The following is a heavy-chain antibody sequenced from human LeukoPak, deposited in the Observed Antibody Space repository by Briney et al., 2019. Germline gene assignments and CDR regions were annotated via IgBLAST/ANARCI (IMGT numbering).Heavy chain of an antibody. J-gene: IGHJ4*02. Sequence: SETLSLTCTVSGGSISSNYWSWIRQPAGKGLDSIGRISTSGSTNYNPSLKSRVTMSVDTSKNQFSLKLSSVTAADTAVYYCASGYGDYDYWGQGTLVTVSS. D-gene: IGHD4-17*01. CDR3: ASGYGDYDY. CDR2: ISTSGST. V-gene: IGHV4-4*07. CDR1: GGSISSNY.